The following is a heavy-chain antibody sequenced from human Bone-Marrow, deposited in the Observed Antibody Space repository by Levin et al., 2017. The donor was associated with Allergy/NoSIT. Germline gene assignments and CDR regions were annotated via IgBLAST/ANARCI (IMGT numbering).Heavy chain of an antibody. CDR3: VKSLNTMTIHDGFDF. J-gene: IGHJ3*01. CDR2: ISWNSGKT. V-gene: IGHV3-9*01. Sequence: SLKISCATSKFMFDDYGMYWVRQAPGKGPEWVSGISWNSGKTHYADSVKGRFVISRDNAKNSLYLQMNSLRTEDTALYYCVKSLNTMTIHDGFDFWGQGTMVTVSA. CDR1: KFMFDDYG. D-gene: IGHD1/OR15-1a*01.